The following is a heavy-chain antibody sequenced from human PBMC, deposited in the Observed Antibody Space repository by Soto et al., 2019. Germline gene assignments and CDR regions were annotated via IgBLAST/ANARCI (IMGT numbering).Heavy chain of an antibody. CDR3: ARDSGDGSGTSVNHYLDF. V-gene: IGHV3-7*01. Sequence: GGSLRLSCAASGFTFGIYWMSWVRQAPGKGLEWLATIKWDASEKKYVDSVKGRFTMSRDNAKNSLYLQMDSLRAEDTAVYYCARDSGDGSGTSVNHYLDFWGHGTLVTVS. CDR2: IKWDASEK. D-gene: IGHD3-10*01. J-gene: IGHJ4*01. CDR1: GFTFGIYW.